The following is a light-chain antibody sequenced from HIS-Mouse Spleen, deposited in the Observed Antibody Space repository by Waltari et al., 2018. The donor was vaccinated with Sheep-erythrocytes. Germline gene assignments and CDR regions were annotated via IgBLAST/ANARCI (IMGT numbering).Light chain of an antibody. Sequence: DIXMTQSPSTLSXXVXXRVTITCXASQSISSWLAWYQQKPGKAPKLLIYXASSLESGVPXRFSGSGSGTEFTLTISSLQPDDFAXYYCXQYNSYXLTFGGGTKVEIK. J-gene: IGKJ4*01. CDR2: XAS. V-gene: IGKV1-5*03. CDR1: QSISSW. CDR3: XQYNSYXLT.